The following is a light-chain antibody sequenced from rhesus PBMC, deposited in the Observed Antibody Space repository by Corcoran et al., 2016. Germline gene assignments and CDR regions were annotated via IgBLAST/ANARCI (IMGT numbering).Light chain of an antibody. CDR2: KVS. CDR1: QGISSW. Sequence: DIQMTQSPSSLSASVGDTVTITCRASQGISSWLAWYQQKPGKAPKLLIYKVSSSQSGVPSRFSGSGSGTVFTLTISSLQSEDFATYCCQQYSSRPPTFGRGTKVEIK. J-gene: IGKJ1*01. V-gene: IGKV1-22*01. CDR3: QQYSSRPPT.